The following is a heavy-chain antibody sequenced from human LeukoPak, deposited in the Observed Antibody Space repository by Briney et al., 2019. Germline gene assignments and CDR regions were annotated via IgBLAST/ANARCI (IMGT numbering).Heavy chain of an antibody. CDR3: ARRGSSWYFDY. Sequence: PGGSLRLSSAASGVTFCGYAVRRGRQAPGKGPEWGSAISGGGASTYYADSVKGRFTISRDNPKNTLYLQMNSLIGEDTAVYCCARRGSSWYFDYWGQGTLVTVSS. V-gene: IGHV3-23*01. J-gene: IGHJ4*02. CDR1: GVTFCGYA. CDR2: ISGGGAST. D-gene: IGHD6-13*01.